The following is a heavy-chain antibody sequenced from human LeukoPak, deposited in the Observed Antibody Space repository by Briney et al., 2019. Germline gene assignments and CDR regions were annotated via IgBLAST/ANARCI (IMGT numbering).Heavy chain of an antibody. Sequence: RSSETLSLTCTVSGGSISSSSYYWGWIRQPPGKGLEWIGSIYYSRSTYYNPSLKSRVTISVDTSNNQFSLKLSSVTAAYWGTYYSAKHARQGCSGYENAFDIWGQGTMVTVSS. CDR1: GGSISSSSYY. D-gene: IGHD5-12*01. J-gene: IGHJ3*02. V-gene: IGHV4-39*01. CDR3: AKHARQGCSGYENAFDI. CDR2: IYYSRST.